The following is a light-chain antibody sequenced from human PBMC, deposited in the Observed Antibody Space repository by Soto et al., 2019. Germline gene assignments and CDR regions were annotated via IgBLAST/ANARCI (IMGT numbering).Light chain of an antibody. CDR2: GNS. Sequence: QSVLTQPPSLSGAPVQRVTISCTGSRSNIGAGYDVHWYQQLPGTAPKLLIYGNSNRPSGVPDRFSGSKSGTSASLAITGLQAEDEADYYCQSYDSSLSGYVVFGGGTKLTVL. V-gene: IGLV1-40*01. J-gene: IGLJ2*01. CDR1: RSNIGAGYD. CDR3: QSYDSSLSGYVV.